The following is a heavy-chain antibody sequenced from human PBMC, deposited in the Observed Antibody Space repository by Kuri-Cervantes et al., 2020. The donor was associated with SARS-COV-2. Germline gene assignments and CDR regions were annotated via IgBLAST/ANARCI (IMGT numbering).Heavy chain of an antibody. CDR2: ISYDGSNK. V-gene: IGHV3-30*18. J-gene: IGHJ4*02. CDR1: GFTFSNYG. CDR3: AKLTRREDYNPFDF. Sequence: GGPLRLSCAASGFTFSNYGMHWVRQAPGKGLEWVAIISYDGSNKYYADSVKGRFTISRDNSKNTLYLQMNSLRVDDTAVYYCAKLTRREDYNPFDFWGQGTLVTVSS. D-gene: IGHD4-11*01.